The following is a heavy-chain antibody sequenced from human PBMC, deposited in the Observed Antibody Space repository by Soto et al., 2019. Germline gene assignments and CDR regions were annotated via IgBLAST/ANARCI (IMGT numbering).Heavy chain of an antibody. CDR3: ARDRPYSGSYIRSYYYYGMDV. CDR1: GFTFSSYG. D-gene: IGHD1-26*01. V-gene: IGHV3-33*01. J-gene: IGHJ6*02. Sequence: GGSLRLSCAASGFTFSSYGMHWVRQAPGKGLEWVAVIWYDGSNKYYADSVKGRFTISRDNSKNTLYLQMNSLRAEDTAVYYCARDRPYSGSYIRSYYYYGMDVWGQGTTVTVSS. CDR2: IWYDGSNK.